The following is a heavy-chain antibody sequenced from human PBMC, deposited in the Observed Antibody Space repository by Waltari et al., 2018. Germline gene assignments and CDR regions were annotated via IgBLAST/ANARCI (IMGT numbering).Heavy chain of an antibody. CDR3: AREEDYYYYGMDV. J-gene: IGHJ6*02. CDR2: ISAYNGNR. Sequence: QVHLLQSGPEVKKPGASVKVSCKASGYSFTNYGISWVRQAPGQGLEWMGWISAYNGNRNYAQKLQGRVTMTTETSTRTAYMEWRNLRSDDTAVYYCAREEDYYYYGMDVWGQGTTVNVSS. CDR1: GYSFTNYG. V-gene: IGHV1-18*01.